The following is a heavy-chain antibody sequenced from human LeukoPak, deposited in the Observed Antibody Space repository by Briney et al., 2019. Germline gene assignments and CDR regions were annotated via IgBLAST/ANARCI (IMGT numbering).Heavy chain of an antibody. V-gene: IGHV3-30-3*01. CDR3: ASETTTGYSSSWLPWAWFDP. Sequence: PGGSLRLSCAASGFTFSSYAMHWVRQAPGKGLEWVAVISYDGSNKYYADSVKGRFTISRDNSKNTLYLQMNSLRAEDTAVYYCASETTTGYSSSWLPWAWFDPWGQGTLVTVSS. J-gene: IGHJ5*02. CDR1: GFTFSSYA. D-gene: IGHD6-13*01. CDR2: ISYDGSNK.